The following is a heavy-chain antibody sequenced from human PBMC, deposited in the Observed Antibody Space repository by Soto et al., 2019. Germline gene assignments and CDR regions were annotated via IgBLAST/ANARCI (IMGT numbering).Heavy chain of an antibody. CDR2: IYHSGST. V-gene: IGHV4-4*02. D-gene: IGHD4-17*01. CDR3: ARVWTTVTNWFDP. J-gene: IGHJ5*02. Sequence: SETLSLTCAVSGGSISSSNWWGWVRQPPGKGLEWIGEIYHSGSTNYNPSLKSRVTISVDKSKNQFSLKLSSVTAADTAVYYCARVWTTVTNWFDPWGQGTLVTVS. CDR1: GGSISSSNW.